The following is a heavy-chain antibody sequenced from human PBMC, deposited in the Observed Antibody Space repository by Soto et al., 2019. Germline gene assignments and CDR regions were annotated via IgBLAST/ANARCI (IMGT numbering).Heavy chain of an antibody. Sequence: LRLSCAASGFTFSSYSMNWVRQAPGKGLEWVSSISSSSSYIYYADSVKGRFTISRDNAKNSLYLQMNSLRAEDTAVYYCARVRSSSWYTPPDYWGQGTLVTVSS. CDR3: ARVRSSSWYTPPDY. D-gene: IGHD6-13*01. V-gene: IGHV3-21*01. J-gene: IGHJ4*02. CDR1: GFTFSSYS. CDR2: ISSSSSYI.